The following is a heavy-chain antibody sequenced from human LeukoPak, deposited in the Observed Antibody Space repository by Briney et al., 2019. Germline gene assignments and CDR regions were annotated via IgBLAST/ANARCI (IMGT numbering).Heavy chain of an antibody. D-gene: IGHD3-10*01. V-gene: IGHV4-59*01. CDR3: ARGSGPYNY. CDR1: GGSISSYS. Sequence: SETLSLTCTVSGGSISSYSWCWIRQSPGKGLEWIGYISYTGSTNYNPSLKSRVTISVDTSKNQFSLKLSSVTAADTAVYYCARGSGPYNYWGQGTLVTVSS. J-gene: IGHJ4*02. CDR2: ISYTGST.